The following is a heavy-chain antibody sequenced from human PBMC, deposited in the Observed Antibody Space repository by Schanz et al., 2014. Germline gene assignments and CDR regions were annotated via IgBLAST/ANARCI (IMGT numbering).Heavy chain of an antibody. J-gene: IGHJ6*02. CDR1: GLTFSDYY. Sequence: QVDLVESGGGVVQPGRSLTLSCAASGLTFSDYYMSWIRQAPGKGLEWVSYISSSGSTIYYADSVKGRFTISRDNAKNSLYLQMNSRRAEDTAVYYCARPLGPNYYYYGLDVWGQGTTVTVSS. V-gene: IGHV3-11*01. CDR2: ISSSGSTI. CDR3: ARPLGPNYYYYGLDV.